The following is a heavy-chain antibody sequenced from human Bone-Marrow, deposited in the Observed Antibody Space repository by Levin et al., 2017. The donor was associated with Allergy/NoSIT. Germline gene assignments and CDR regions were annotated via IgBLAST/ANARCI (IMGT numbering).Heavy chain of an antibody. CDR3: ARGILTGYYIPPRYYYYMDV. CDR1: GGSISSYY. V-gene: IGHV4-59*01. CDR2: IYYSGST. Sequence: PSETLSLTCTVSGGSISSYYWSWIRQPPGKGPEWIGYIYYSGSTNYNPSLKSRVTISVDTSKNQFSLKLSSVTAADTAVYYCARGILTGYYIPPRYYYYMDVWGKGTTVTVSS. J-gene: IGHJ6*03. D-gene: IGHD3-9*01.